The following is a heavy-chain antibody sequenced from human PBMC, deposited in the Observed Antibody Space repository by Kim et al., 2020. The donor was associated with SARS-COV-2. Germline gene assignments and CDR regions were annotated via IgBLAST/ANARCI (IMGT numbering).Heavy chain of an antibody. CDR3: ARDLVPAAMGPDYYYYGMDV. V-gene: IGHV3-30*07. J-gene: IGHJ6*02. D-gene: IGHD2-2*01. Sequence: FTISRDNSKNTLYLQMNSLRAEDTAVYYCARDLVPAAMGPDYYYYGMDVWGQGTTVTVSS.